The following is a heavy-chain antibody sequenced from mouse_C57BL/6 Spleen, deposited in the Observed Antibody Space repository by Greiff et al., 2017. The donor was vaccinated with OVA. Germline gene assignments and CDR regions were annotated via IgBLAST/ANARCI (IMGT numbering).Heavy chain of an antibody. CDR2: ISYDGSN. V-gene: IGHV3-6*01. CDR3: ARGGNPYYYAMDY. Sequence: EVKLLESGPGLVKPSQSLSLTCSVTGYSITSGYYWNWIRQFPGNKLEWMGYISYDGSNNYNPSLKNRISITRDTSKNQFFLKLNSVTTEDTATYYCARGGNPYYYAMDYWGQGTSVTVSS. CDR1: GYSITSGYY. J-gene: IGHJ4*01. D-gene: IGHD2-1*01.